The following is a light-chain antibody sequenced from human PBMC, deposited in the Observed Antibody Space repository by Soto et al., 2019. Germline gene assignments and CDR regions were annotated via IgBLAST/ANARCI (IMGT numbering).Light chain of an antibody. CDR3: SSYTRSRTPYV. Sequence: QSALTQPASVSGSPGQSSTISCTGTSSDVGGHNYVSWYQQHPGKAPKLTIYEVSNRPSGVSNRFSGSKSGNPASLTISGLQAEAEADYYCSSYTRSRTPYVFGTGTQLTFL. CDR1: SSDVGGHNY. V-gene: IGLV2-14*01. CDR2: EVS. J-gene: IGLJ1*01.